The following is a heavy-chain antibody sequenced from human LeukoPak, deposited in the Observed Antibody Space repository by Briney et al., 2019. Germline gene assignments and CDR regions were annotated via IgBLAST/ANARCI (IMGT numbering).Heavy chain of an antibody. CDR3: AKDQFSSYSSGWYADFDY. CDR2: ISGSGGST. D-gene: IGHD6-19*01. CDR1: GFTFSSYA. V-gene: IGHV3-23*01. J-gene: IGHJ4*02. Sequence: TGGSLRLSCAASGFTFSSYAMSWVRQAPGKGLEWVSAISGSGGSTYYADSVKGRFTISRDNSKNTLYLQMNSLRAEDTAVYYCAKDQFSSYSSGWYADFDYWGQGTLVTVSS.